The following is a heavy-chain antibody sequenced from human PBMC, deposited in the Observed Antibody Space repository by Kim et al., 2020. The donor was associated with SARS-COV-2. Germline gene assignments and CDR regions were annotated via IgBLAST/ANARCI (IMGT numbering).Heavy chain of an antibody. D-gene: IGHD4-17*01. J-gene: IGHJ3*02. CDR2: ISSRGNTM. Sequence: GGSLRLSCAASGFTFSNYEINWVRQAPGKGLEWVSYISSRGNTMKYADSVKGRFTISRDNARNSLYLQMNSLRAEDTAIYYCASELKTTPDAFDIWGQGTMVTVSS. CDR3: ASELKTTPDAFDI. CDR1: GFTFSNYE. V-gene: IGHV3-48*03.